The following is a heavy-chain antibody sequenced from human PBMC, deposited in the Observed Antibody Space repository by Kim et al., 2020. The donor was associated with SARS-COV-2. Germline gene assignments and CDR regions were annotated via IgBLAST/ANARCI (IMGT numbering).Heavy chain of an antibody. V-gene: IGHV4-34*01. CDR1: GGSFSGYY. D-gene: IGHD6-13*01. J-gene: IGHJ5*02. CDR2: INHSGST. Sequence: SETLSLTCAVYGGSFSGYYWSWIRQPPGKGLEWIGEINHSGSTNYNPSLKSRVTISVDTSKNQFSLKLSSVTAADTAVYYCARVHRSSWYVRQGNGANGGWFDPWGQGTLVTVSS. CDR3: ARVHRSSWYVRQGNGANGGWFDP.